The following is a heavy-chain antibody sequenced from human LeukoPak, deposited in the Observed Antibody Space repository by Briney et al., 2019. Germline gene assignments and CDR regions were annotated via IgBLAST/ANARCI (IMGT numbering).Heavy chain of an antibody. V-gene: IGHV3-72*01. D-gene: IGHD3-22*01. CDR1: GFTFSDHY. Sequence: GGSLRLSCAASGFTFSDHYMDWVRQAPGKGLEWVGRTRNKANSYTTEYAASVKGRFTISRDDSKNSLYLQMNSLKTEDTAVYYCARVSYYDAPAAFDIWGQGTMVTVSS. J-gene: IGHJ3*02. CDR2: TRNKANSYTT. CDR3: ARVSYYDAPAAFDI.